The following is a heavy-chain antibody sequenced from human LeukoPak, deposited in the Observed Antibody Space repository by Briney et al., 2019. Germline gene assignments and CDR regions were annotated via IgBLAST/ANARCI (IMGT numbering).Heavy chain of an antibody. J-gene: IGHJ4*02. V-gene: IGHV1-8*01. CDR1: GYTFTSYD. CDR2: MNPNSGNT. Sequence: GASVKVSCKASGYTFTSYDINWVRQATGQGLEWMGWMNPNSGNTGYAQKFQGRVTMTRNTSISTAYMELSSLRSEDTAVYYCTTESLIVVVNAWRDYWGQGTLVTVSS. CDR3: TTESLIVVVNAWRDY. D-gene: IGHD3-22*01.